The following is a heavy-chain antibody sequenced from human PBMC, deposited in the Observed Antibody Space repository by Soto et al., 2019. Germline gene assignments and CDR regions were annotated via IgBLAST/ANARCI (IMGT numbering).Heavy chain of an antibody. D-gene: IGHD5-18*01. CDR1: GFTFSSYA. Sequence: GSLRLSCAASGFTFSSYAMHWVRQAPGKGLEWVAVISYDGSNKYYADSVKGRFTISRDNSKNTLYLQMNSLRAEDTAVYYCAREKGYSYGYSGYYFDYWGQGTLVTVSS. CDR2: ISYDGSNK. CDR3: AREKGYSYGYSGYYFDY. V-gene: IGHV3-30-3*01. J-gene: IGHJ4*02.